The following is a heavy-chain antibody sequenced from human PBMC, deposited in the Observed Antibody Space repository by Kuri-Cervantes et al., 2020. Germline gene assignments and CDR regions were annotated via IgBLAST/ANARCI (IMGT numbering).Heavy chain of an antibody. CDR2: IFSNDEK. CDR3: AHSADYYGSGSYSGNWFDP. D-gene: IGHD3-10*01. CDR1: GFSLSNARMG. J-gene: IGHJ5*02. Sequence: SGPTLVKPTETLTLTCTVSGFSLSNARMGVSWIRQPPGKALEWLAHIFSNDEKSYSTSLKSRLTITKDTSKNQVVLTMTNMDPVDTATYYCAHSADYYGSGSYSGNWFDPWGQGTLVTVSS. V-gene: IGHV2-26*01.